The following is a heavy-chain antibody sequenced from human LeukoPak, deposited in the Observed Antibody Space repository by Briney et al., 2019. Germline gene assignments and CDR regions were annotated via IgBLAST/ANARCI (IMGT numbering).Heavy chain of an antibody. V-gene: IGHV4-34*01. CDR3: ARGRYRFDP. J-gene: IGHJ5*02. CDR2: INHSGST. D-gene: IGHD5-18*01. Sequence: SETLSLTCAVYGGSFSGYYWSWIRQPPGKGLEWIGQINHSGSTNYNPSLKSRVTISVDTSKNQFSLKLSSVTAADTAVYLCARGRYRFDPWGQGTLVTISS. CDR1: GGSFSGYY.